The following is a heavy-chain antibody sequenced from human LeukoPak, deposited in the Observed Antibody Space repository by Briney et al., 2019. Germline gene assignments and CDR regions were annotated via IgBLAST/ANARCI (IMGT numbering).Heavy chain of an antibody. V-gene: IGHV3-15*01. D-gene: IGHD2-15*01. J-gene: IGHJ4*02. CDR1: GFTFSNAW. CDR2: IKSKTDRGTT. Sequence: GGSLRLSCAASGFTFSNAWMTWVRQAPGKGLEWVGRIKSKTDRGTTDYAAPVKARFDISRDDSKNTLYLQMNSLQTEDTAVYYCTTADCTSSCYHYWGQGTLVTVSS. CDR3: TTADCTSSCYHY.